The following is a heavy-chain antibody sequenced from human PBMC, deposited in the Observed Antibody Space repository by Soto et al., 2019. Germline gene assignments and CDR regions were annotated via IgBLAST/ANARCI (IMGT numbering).Heavy chain of an antibody. J-gene: IGHJ6*02. CDR1: GGSVNNANYF. CDR2: IYYSGST. CDR3: ARDEDYGGSRGRMDV. D-gene: IGHD4-17*01. V-gene: IGHV4-31*03. Sequence: QVRLEESGPGLVKPSETLSLICSVSGGSVNNANYFWNWIRHHPENGLEWIGYIYYSGSTRYNPSFKTRATLSTDTSKNQSSLRVNSVTVADTAVYFCARDEDYGGSRGRMDVWGRGTTVTVSS.